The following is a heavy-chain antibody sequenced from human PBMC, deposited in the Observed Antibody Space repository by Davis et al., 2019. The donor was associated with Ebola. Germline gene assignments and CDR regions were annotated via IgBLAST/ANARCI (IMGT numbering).Heavy chain of an antibody. D-gene: IGHD4-17*01. CDR2: IRSKANSYAT. J-gene: IGHJ4*02. Sequence: GGSLRLSCAASGFTFSSYAMHWVRQASGNGLEWVGRIRSKANSYATAYAASVKGRFTISRDDSKNTAYLQMNSLKTEDTAVYYCTITVNPFDYWGQGTLVTVSS. CDR1: GFTFSSYA. V-gene: IGHV3-73*01. CDR3: TITVNPFDY.